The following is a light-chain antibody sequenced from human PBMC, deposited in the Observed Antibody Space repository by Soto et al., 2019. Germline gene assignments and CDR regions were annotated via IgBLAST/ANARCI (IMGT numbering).Light chain of an antibody. J-gene: IGKJ2*01. CDR3: QQYNSYPYT. Sequence: DIQMTQSPSTPSASVGDRVTITCRASQSISSWLAWYQQNPEKTPQLLNYKACSLESGVPSRFSGSGSGKEFTLTISSLQPDDFATYYCQQYNSYPYTFGQGTKLEIK. V-gene: IGKV1-5*03. CDR1: QSISSW. CDR2: KAC.